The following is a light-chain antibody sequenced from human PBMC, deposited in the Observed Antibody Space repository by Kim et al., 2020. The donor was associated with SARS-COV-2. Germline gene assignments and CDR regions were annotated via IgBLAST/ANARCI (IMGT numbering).Light chain of an antibody. J-gene: IGLJ2*01. CDR2: YDT. Sequence: VGPGETASITGGGDKIGSKSVHWYQQRPGQAPVLVIYYDTDRPSGIPERFSGSNSGDTATLTISRVEAEDEADYFCQVWDLYSMFFGGGTQLTVL. V-gene: IGLV3-21*04. CDR3: QVWDLYSMF. CDR1: KIGSKS.